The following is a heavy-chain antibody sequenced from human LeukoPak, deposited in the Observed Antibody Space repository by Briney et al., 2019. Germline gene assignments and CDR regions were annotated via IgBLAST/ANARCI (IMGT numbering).Heavy chain of an antibody. D-gene: IGHD2-15*01. J-gene: IGHJ4*02. CDR1: GGSISSYY. Sequence: SETLSLTCSVSGGSISSYYWSWIRQPAGKGLEWIGRMYTNGKSDYSPSLKSRVTMSVGMSKNQVSLKLSSVTAADTAVYYCARGGYCSGGICYGLDNWGQGTLVTVSS. CDR3: ARGGYCSGGICYGLDN. CDR2: MYTNGKS. V-gene: IGHV4-4*07.